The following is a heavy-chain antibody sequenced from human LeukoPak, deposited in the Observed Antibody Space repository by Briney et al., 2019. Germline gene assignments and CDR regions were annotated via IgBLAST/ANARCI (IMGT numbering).Heavy chain of an antibody. V-gene: IGHV4-4*02. CDR3: SRGNGAFSPFGF. Sequence: PSVTLSCTSSVSAVSISSINWWSWIRQSPGQGLEWIGEISLSGLTNYSPSLNSRATMSLDMPKNQLSRNLSSVTAADTAVYYGSRGNGAFSPFGFWGQGTLVTVTP. J-gene: IGHJ4*02. CDR1: AVSISSINW. CDR2: ISLSGLT. D-gene: IGHD2-8*01.